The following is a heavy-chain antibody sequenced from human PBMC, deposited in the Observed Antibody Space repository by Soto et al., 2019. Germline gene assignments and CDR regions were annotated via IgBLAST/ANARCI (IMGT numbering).Heavy chain of an antibody. V-gene: IGHV3-21*01. CDR3: VRGDYRDY. J-gene: IGHJ4*02. D-gene: IGHD4-4*01. CDR2: IDNSGSYI. CDR1: VFIFSDYT. Sequence: PGGSLRLSCEVSVFIFSDYTMNWVRQSPGKGLEWVASIDNSGSYIFYAGPLKGRFTISRDNAKNSLFLQLRGLRADDTAVYFCVRGDYRDYWGQGTWVIVSP.